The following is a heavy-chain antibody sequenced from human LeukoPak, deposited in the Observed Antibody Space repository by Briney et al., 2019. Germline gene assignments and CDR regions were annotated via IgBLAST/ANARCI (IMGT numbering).Heavy chain of an antibody. D-gene: IGHD3-3*01. J-gene: IGHJ4*02. CDR2: ISAYNGNT. CDR3: ARDTRRFLEWLSFDY. CDR1: GYTFTNYG. V-gene: IGHV1-18*01. Sequence: ASVKVSCKASGYTFTNYGISWVRQAPGQGLEWMGWISAYNGNTNYPRKLQGRVTMTTDTSTSTAYMELRSLRSDDTAVYYCARDTRRFLEWLSFDYWGQGTLVTVSS.